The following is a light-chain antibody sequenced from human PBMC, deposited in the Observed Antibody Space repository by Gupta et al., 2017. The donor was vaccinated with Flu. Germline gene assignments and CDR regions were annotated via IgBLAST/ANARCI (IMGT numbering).Light chain of an antibody. CDR3: QQRSKWSRNT. CDR1: QSVSSY. V-gene: IGKV3-11*01. Sequence: EIVLTQSPATLSLSPGERATLSCRASQSVSSYLAWYQQKPGQAPRLLIYDASNRATGIPARLTGSGSGTDFTLTISSLEPKDFAIYYCQQRSKWSRNTFGGGTKLEIK. J-gene: IGKJ4*01. CDR2: DAS.